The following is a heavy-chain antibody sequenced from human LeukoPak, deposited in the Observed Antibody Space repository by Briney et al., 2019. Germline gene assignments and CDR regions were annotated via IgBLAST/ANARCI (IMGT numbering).Heavy chain of an antibody. CDR3: AREGVGATDDAFDI. CDR2: IYYGGST. V-gene: IGHV4-59*01. CDR1: GGSISSYY. Sequence: SETLSLTCTVSGGSISSYYWSWIRQPPGKGLEWIGYIYYGGSTNYNPSLKSRVTISVDTSKNQFSLKLSSVTAADTAVYYCAREGVGATDDAFDIWGQGTMVTVSS. J-gene: IGHJ3*02. D-gene: IGHD1-26*01.